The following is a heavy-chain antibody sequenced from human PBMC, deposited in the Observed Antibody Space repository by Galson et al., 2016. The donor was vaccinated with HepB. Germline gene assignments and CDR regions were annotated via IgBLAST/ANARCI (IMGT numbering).Heavy chain of an antibody. J-gene: IGHJ6*02. D-gene: IGHD4-23*01. CDR2: VFYSGTA. CDR1: GGPITSPTFY. V-gene: IGHV4-39*01. CDR3: PRHKGPGKTYGMDV. Sequence: SEPLSLTCTLSGGPITSPTFYWGWVRRPPGKRPEWIGNVFYSGTANYTPPPKGRVLIPVEPSKNKFSLKVRFVTAADTPDYYCPRHKGPGKTYGMDVWGRGTTVTVSS.